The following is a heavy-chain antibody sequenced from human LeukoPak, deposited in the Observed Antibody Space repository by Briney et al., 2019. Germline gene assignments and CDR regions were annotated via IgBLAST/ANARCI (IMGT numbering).Heavy chain of an antibody. Sequence: GGSLRLSCAATGFTFDDYALHWVRQAPGKGLEWVSGISWNSGSIGYADSVKGRFTISRDNAKNSLYLQMNSLRPEDTAVYYCAKDIAKATTVSSSVVFDIWGQGTMVTVSS. CDR2: ISWNSGSI. CDR3: AKDIAKATTVSSSVVFDI. CDR1: GFTFDDYA. V-gene: IGHV3-9*01. J-gene: IGHJ3*02. D-gene: IGHD6-13*01.